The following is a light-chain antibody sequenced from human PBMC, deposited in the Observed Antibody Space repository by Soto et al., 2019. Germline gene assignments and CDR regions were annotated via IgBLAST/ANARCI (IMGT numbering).Light chain of an antibody. V-gene: IGLV2-14*01. Sequence: QSALTQPASASGSPRQSITISCTGTSSDVGLYDYVSWYQQHTGKAPQLMTYAVSNRPSAVSNRFSASKSGNTAPLFISGLQAGNEADEYWCSYIMDSWYGVGSGTKVNVL. J-gene: IGLJ1*01. CDR2: AVS. CDR1: SSDVGLYDY. CDR3: CSYIMDSWYG.